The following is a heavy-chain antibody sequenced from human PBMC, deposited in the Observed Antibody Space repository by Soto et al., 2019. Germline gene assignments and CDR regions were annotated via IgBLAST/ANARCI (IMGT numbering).Heavy chain of an antibody. D-gene: IGHD3-22*01. CDR1: GFTFSSYA. CDR2: ISGSGGST. CDR3: AKVSHYDSTGYYRFDY. Sequence: GGSLRLSCAASGFTFSSYAMSWVRQAPGKGLEWVSAISGSGGSTYYADSVKGRFTVSRDNSKNTLSLQMNSLRAEDTAVYYCAKVSHYDSTGYYRFDYWGQGTLVTVSS. V-gene: IGHV3-23*01. J-gene: IGHJ4*02.